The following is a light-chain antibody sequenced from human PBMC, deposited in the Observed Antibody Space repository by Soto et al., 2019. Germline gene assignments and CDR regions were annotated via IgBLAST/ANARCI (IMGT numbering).Light chain of an antibody. CDR3: CSHAGSYTYV. CDR2: DVT. Sequence: QSALTQPRSVSGSPGQSLTISCTGTSSDVGGYNYVSWYQQHPGKVPKLMIYDVTKRPSGVPDRFSGSKSGNTASLTISGLQAEDEADSYCCSHAGSYTYVFGTGTKLTVL. CDR1: SSDVGGYNY. V-gene: IGLV2-11*01. J-gene: IGLJ1*01.